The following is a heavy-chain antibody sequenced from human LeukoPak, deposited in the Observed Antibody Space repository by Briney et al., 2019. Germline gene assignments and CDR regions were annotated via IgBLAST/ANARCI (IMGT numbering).Heavy chain of an antibody. CDR3: AREGSMTARPFVSIDY. CDR2: SHATGST. Sequence: SETLSLTCTVSGGSITTYYWSWIRQPAGEGLEWIGRSHATGSTDYNPSLKNRVTMSVDTSKNQFSLKLRSVTAADTAVYYCAREGSMTARPFVSIDYWGQGTLVTVSS. D-gene: IGHD6-6*01. CDR1: GGSITTYY. V-gene: IGHV4-4*07. J-gene: IGHJ4*02.